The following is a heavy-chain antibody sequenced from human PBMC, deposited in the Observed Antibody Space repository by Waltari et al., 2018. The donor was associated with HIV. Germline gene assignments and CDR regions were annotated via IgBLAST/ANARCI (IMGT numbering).Heavy chain of an antibody. D-gene: IGHD1-1*01. CDR2: MYSGGTT. J-gene: IGHJ3*02. CDR1: GFTVRSPP. Sequence: EVQLVESGGGLVRPGGSLRLSCAASGFTVRSPPMGWVRQTPGKGLEYVSVMYSGGTTHYADSVNGRFTISRDSSKSALYLQMNTLRAEDTALYYCARVDRAGTTSGWDVFDIWGQGTMVTVSS. V-gene: IGHV3-66*01. CDR3: ARVDRAGTTSGWDVFDI.